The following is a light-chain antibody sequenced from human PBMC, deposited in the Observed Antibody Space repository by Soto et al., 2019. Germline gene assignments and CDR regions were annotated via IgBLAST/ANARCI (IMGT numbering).Light chain of an antibody. CDR3: QQYGSTPLT. J-gene: IGKJ4*01. CDR1: QSVSRNY. Sequence: EIGLTQSPGTLSLSPGRRATLSCRASQSVSRNYVAWYQQKPGQAPRLLIYGASSRASGIPDRFSVSGSGADFTLSITRLEPEDFAVYYCQQYGSTPLTFGGGTKVEIK. CDR2: GAS. V-gene: IGKV3-20*01.